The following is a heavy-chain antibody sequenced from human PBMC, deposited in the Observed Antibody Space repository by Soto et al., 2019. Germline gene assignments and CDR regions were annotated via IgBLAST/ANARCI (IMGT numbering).Heavy chain of an antibody. J-gene: IGHJ6*02. CDR1: CGSVISGTYS. V-gene: IGHV4-61*01. D-gene: IGHD6-19*01. CDR2: IYYSGST. Sequence: SETLSLTCTFSCGSVISGTYSGSWIRQPPGKGLEWIGYIYYSGSTNYNPSLKSRVTISVDTSKNQFSLKLSSVAAADTAVYYCARGAIAVAGTEVTGMDVWGQGTTVTVSS. CDR3: ARGAIAVAGTEVTGMDV.